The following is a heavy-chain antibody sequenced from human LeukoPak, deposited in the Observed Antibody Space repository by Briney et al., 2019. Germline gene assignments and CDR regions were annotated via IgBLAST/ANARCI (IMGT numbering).Heavy chain of an antibody. CDR3: AKVALEYCSGSSCQYFDY. CDR2: INAFGART. V-gene: IGHV3-23*01. Sequence: PGGSLRLSCEASGFTFSGYAMSWVRQAPGKGLEWVSSINAFGARTYYADSVKGRVTISRYNSKSTLYLQMHRQRADDTALYYCAKVALEYCSGSSCQYFDYGGQETLVSV. D-gene: IGHD2-15*01. J-gene: IGHJ4*02. CDR1: GFTFSGYA.